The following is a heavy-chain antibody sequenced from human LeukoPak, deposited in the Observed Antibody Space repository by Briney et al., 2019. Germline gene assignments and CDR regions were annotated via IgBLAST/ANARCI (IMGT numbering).Heavy chain of an antibody. V-gene: IGHV1-18*01. CDR3: ARLSPTLFLRSSRRKYYFDY. CDR1: GYTFTSYG. J-gene: IGHJ4*02. Sequence: ASVKVSCKASGYTFTSYGISWVRQAPGQGLEWMGWISAYNGNTNYAQKLQGRVTMTTDTSTSTAYMELRSLRSDDTAVYYCARLSPTLFLRSSRRKYYFDYWGPGTLVTVTS. D-gene: IGHD6-13*01. CDR2: ISAYNGNT.